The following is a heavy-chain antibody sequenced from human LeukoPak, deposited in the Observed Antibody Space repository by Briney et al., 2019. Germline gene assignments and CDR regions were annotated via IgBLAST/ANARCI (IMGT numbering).Heavy chain of an antibody. V-gene: IGHV3-53*01. CDR1: GFTVSSNY. CDR2: IYSGGST. CDR3: ARGGIPAYDFWSGYNY. J-gene: IGHJ4*02. D-gene: IGHD3-3*01. Sequence: GGSLRLSCAASGFTVSSNYMSRVRQAPGKGLEWVSVIYSGGSTYYADSVKGRFTISRDNSKNTLYLQMNSLRAEDTAVYYCARGGIPAYDFWSGYNYWGQGTLVTVSS.